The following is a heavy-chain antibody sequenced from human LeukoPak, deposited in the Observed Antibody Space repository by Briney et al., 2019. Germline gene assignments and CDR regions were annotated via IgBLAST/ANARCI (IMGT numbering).Heavy chain of an antibody. CDR1: GNSFTSDY. CDR2: IIPSGDTT. V-gene: IGHV1-46*04. D-gene: IGHD6-13*01. CDR3: ARDGSKWNSDY. J-gene: IGHJ4*02. Sequence: ASVKVSCKASGNSFTSDYMHWVRQAPGQGPEWMGRIIPSGDTTHYAQKLQGRVSITRDTSTSTVYMVLSSLTSEDTAVYYCARDGSKWNSDYWGQGTLVTVSS.